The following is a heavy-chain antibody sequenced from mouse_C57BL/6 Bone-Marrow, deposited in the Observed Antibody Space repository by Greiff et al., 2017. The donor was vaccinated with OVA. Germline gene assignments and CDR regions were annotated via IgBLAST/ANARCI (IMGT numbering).Heavy chain of an antibody. CDR1: GYSITSGYY. CDR3: ARLGRGAMDY. D-gene: IGHD4-1*01. Sequence: VQLQQSGPGLVKPSQSLSLTCSVTGYSITSGYYWNWIRQFPGNKLEWMGYISYDGSNNYNPSLKNRISITRDTSKNQFFLKLNSVTTEDTATYYCARLGRGAMDYWGQGTSVTVSS. CDR2: ISYDGSN. J-gene: IGHJ4*01. V-gene: IGHV3-6*01.